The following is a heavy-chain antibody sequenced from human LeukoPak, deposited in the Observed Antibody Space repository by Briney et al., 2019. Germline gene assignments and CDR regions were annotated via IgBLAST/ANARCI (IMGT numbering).Heavy chain of an antibody. CDR3: AKETSTVTTGFYWYFDL. Sequence: GGSLRLSCAASGFTFSSYEMNWVRQAPGKGLEWVSYISSSGSTIYYADSVKGRFTISRDNAKNSLYLQMNSLRAEDTALYYCAKETSTVTTGFYWYFDLWGRGTLVTVSS. J-gene: IGHJ2*01. V-gene: IGHV3-48*03. CDR2: ISSSGSTI. CDR1: GFTFSSYE. D-gene: IGHD4-17*01.